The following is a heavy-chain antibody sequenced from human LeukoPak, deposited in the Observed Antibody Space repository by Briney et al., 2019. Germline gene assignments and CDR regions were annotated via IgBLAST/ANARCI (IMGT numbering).Heavy chain of an antibody. D-gene: IGHD5-12*01. J-gene: IGHJ2*01. Sequence: GESLKISCKGSGYSFTSYWISWVRQMPGKGLEWMGRIDPSDSYTNYSPSFQGLVTISVDKSISTAYLQWSSLKASDTAMYFCATSRGYGFDLWGRGTLVTVSS. CDR2: IDPSDSYT. CDR3: ATSRGYGFDL. V-gene: IGHV5-10-1*01. CDR1: GYSFTSYW.